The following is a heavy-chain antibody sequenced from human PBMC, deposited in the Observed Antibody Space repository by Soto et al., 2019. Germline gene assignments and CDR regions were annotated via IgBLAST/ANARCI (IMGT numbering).Heavy chain of an antibody. Sequence: QVQLVQSGGGVVQPGRPLRLSCAAAGFSLTAFGMQWVRQPPGKGLQWVARLTHDGGIAFYADSVKGRFTVSRATSKNALYLQMNSLRPEDTAIYYCASIADYWGRGTRVTVSS. CDR2: LTHDGGIA. J-gene: IGHJ4*02. CDR3: ASIADY. D-gene: IGHD2-21*01. CDR1: GFSLTAFG. V-gene: IGHV3-30*05.